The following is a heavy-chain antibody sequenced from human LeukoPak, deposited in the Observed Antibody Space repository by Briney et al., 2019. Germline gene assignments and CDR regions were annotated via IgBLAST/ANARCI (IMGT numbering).Heavy chain of an antibody. CDR3: ARLRRNSDRSDFFYYYDH. V-gene: IGHV3-21*01. Sequence: GGSLRLSCAASGFTFSDYSMNWVRQAPGKGLEWVASVNTVSSYIYYADSMRGRFTISRDNAKNSLFLQMNSLRAEGTAVYYCARLRRNSDRSDFFYYYDHWGQGTLVTVSS. J-gene: IGHJ4*02. D-gene: IGHD3-22*01. CDR2: VNTVSSYI. CDR1: GFTFSDYS.